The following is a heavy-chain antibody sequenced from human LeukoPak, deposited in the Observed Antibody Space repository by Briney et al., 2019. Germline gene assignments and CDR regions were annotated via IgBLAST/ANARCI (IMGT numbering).Heavy chain of an antibody. V-gene: IGHV4-4*02. CDR1: GGSISSSNW. Sequence: SETLSLTCAVSGGSISSSNWWSWVRQPPGKGLEWIGEIYHSGSTNYNPSLKSRVTISVDKSKNQFSLKLDSVTAADTAVYYCARVDGSCSGGSCPSGNWFDPWGQGTLVTVSS. J-gene: IGHJ5*02. CDR2: IYHSGST. CDR3: ARVDGSCSGGSCPSGNWFDP. D-gene: IGHD2-15*01.